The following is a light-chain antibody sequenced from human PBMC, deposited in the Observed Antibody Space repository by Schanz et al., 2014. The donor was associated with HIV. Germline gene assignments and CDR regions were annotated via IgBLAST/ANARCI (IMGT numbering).Light chain of an antibody. V-gene: IGLV1-40*01. Sequence: QSVLTQPPSVPGAPGQRVTISCTGSSSNIGAGYDVHWYQQLPGTAPKRLIYGNNNRPSGVPDRFSGSKSGTSASLAITGLQAEDEADYYCQSYDSGLSGILFGGGTKLTVL. CDR2: GNN. J-gene: IGLJ2*01. CDR3: QSYDSGLSGIL. CDR1: SSNIGAGYD.